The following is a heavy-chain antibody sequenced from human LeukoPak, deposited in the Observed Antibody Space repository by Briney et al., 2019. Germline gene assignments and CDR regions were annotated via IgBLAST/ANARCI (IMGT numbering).Heavy chain of an antibody. V-gene: IGHV1-2*02. D-gene: IGHD3-10*01. J-gene: IGHJ4*02. CDR3: AREAYGSGSYYSSLGY. Sequence: ASVKVSCKASGYTFTGYYMHWVRQAPGQGLEWMGWINPNSGGTNYAQKFQGRVTMTRDTSISTAYMELSRLRSDDTAVYYCAREAYGSGSYYSSLGYWGQGTLVTVSS. CDR1: GYTFTGYY. CDR2: INPNSGGT.